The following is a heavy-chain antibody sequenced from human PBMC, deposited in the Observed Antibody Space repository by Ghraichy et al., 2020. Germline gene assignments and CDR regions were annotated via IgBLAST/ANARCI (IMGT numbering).Heavy chain of an antibody. Sequence: ESLNISCAASGFTFSSYWMHWVRQAPGKGLVWVSRINSVGSSTTYADSVKGRFTISRDNAKNTLYLQMNSLRAEDTAVYYCARIPDIAARPADYWGQGTLVTVSS. CDR1: GFTFSSYW. CDR2: INSVGSST. J-gene: IGHJ4*02. CDR3: ARIPDIAARPADY. V-gene: IGHV3-74*01. D-gene: IGHD6-6*01.